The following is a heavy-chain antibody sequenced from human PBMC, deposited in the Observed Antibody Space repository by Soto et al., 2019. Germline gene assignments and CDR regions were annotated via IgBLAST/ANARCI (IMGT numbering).Heavy chain of an antibody. D-gene: IGHD5-18*01. V-gene: IGHV1-69*01. Sequence: QVQLVQSGAQVKKPGSSVKVSCKASGGTFNNYAINWVRQAPGQGLEWLGGIIPIFGTANYGQKFQGRVTITADEPTSTAYMALSSLTSEDTAVYFRARGYSYGQGTFDSWGQGTLVTVSS. CDR2: IIPIFGTA. CDR3: ARGYSYGQGTFDS. CDR1: GGTFNNYA. J-gene: IGHJ4*02.